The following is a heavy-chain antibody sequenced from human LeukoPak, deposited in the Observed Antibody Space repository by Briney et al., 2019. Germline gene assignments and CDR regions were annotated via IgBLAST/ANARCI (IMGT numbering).Heavy chain of an antibody. Sequence: GGSLRLSCAASGFTFSNYAMSWVRQAPGKGLEWVSYISSSGSTIYYADSVKGRFTIPRDNAKNSLYLQMNSLRAEDTAVYYCARGSGGYSYGYRYFDYWGQGTLVTVSS. V-gene: IGHV3-48*03. CDR2: ISSSGSTI. CDR1: GFTFSNYA. J-gene: IGHJ4*02. CDR3: ARGSGGYSYGYRYFDY. D-gene: IGHD5-18*01.